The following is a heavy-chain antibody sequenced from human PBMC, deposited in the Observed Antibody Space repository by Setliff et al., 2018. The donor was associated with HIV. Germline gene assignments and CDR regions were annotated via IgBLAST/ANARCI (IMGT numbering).Heavy chain of an antibody. Sequence: GSLRLSCAASGFTFSSYWMHWVRQAPGKGLVWVSRINSDGSSTSYADSVKGRFTISRDNAKNTLYLQMNSLRAEDTGVYYCATQTGFYNSHWYDYWGQGTMVTVSS. J-gene: IGHJ4*02. V-gene: IGHV3-74*01. CDR3: ATQTGFYNSHWYDY. CDR2: INSDGSST. CDR1: GFTFSSYW. D-gene: IGHD6-13*01.